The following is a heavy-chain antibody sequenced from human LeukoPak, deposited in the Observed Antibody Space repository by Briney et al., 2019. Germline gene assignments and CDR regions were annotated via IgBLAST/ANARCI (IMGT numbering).Heavy chain of an antibody. CDR1: GGSFSGYY. Sequence: SETLSLTCAVYGGSFSGYYWSWIRQPPGKGLEWIGEINHSGSTNYNPSLKSRVTISVDTSKNQFSLKLSSVTAADTAVYYCARLLFDPWGQGTLVTVSS. J-gene: IGHJ5*02. V-gene: IGHV4-34*01. CDR2: INHSGST. CDR3: ARLLFDP.